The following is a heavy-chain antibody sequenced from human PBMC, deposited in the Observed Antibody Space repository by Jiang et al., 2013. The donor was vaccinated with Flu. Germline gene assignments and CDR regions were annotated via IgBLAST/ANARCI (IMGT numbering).Heavy chain of an antibody. D-gene: IGHD2-15*01. CDR2: ISSSGSTI. V-gene: IGHV3-11*01. CDR3: AKALGYCSGGSCYSDWFDP. J-gene: IGHJ5*02. CDR1: GFTFSDYY. Sequence: VQLVESGGGLVKPGGSLRLSCAASGFTFSDYYMSWIRQAPGKGLEWVSYISSSGSTIYYADSVKGRFTISRDNAKNSLYLQMNSLRAEDTAVYYCAKALGYCSGGSCYSDWFDPVGPGNPGHRLL.